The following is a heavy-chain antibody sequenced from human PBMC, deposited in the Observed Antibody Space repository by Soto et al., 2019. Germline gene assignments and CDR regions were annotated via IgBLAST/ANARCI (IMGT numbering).Heavy chain of an antibody. Sequence: DVQLLESGGHWVQPGGSLRLSCSASGFTLSSYAMSWVRQDPGKGLEWVSSISAGGDMTYNSDSVRGRFTISRDNSNNALFLQMHNLRIEYTALYYCSRGDRGGSGAPASDYYSGWDVWGQGATVIVS. CDR1: GFTLSSYA. J-gene: IGHJ6*02. CDR3: SRGDRGGSGAPASDYYSGWDV. V-gene: IGHV3-23*01. CDR2: ISAGGDMT. D-gene: IGHD3-10*01.